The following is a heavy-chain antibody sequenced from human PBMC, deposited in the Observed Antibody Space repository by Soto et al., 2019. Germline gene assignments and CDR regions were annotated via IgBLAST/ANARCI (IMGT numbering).Heavy chain of an antibody. V-gene: IGHV3-30-3*01. J-gene: IGHJ6*02. CDR3: ARTRGGLLWVGELLSDYYYGMDV. D-gene: IGHD3-10*01. Sequence: QVQLVESGGGVVQPGRSLRLSCAASGFTFSSYAMHWVRQAPGKGLEWVAVISYDGSNKYYADSVKGRFTISRDNSKKTLYLQMNSLRGEDTAVYYCARTRGGLLWVGELLSDYYYGMDVWGQGTTVTVSS. CDR2: ISYDGSNK. CDR1: GFTFSSYA.